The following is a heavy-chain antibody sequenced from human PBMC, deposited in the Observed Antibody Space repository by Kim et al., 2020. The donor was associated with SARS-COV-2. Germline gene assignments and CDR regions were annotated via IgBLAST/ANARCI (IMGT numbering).Heavy chain of an antibody. CDR2: IYYSGST. V-gene: IGHV4-39*01. D-gene: IGHD3-10*01. CDR3: ASRLWFGELFPGYFDY. J-gene: IGHJ4*02. Sequence: SETLSLTCTVSGGSISSSSYYWGWIRQPPGKGLEWIGSIYYSGSTYYNPSLKSRVTISVDTSKNQFSLKLSSVTAADTAVYYCASRLWFGELFPGYFDYWGQGTLVTVSS. CDR1: GGSISSSSYY.